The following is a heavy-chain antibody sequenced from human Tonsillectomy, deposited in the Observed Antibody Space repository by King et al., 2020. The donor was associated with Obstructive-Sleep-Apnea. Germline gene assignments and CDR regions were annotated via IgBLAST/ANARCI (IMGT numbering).Heavy chain of an antibody. CDR1: GFIFSSYA. V-gene: IGHV3-23*04. CDR2: ISSSGGST. D-gene: IGHD5-24*01. J-gene: IGHJ4*02. Sequence: VQLVESGGGLVQPGGSLRLSCAVSGFIFSSYAMSWVRQAPGKGLEWVSTISSSGGSTFYADSVKGRFTISRDSSKNTLYLQMNSLRAEDTAVYYCAKEWGARWRVLDYRGQGTLVTVSS. CDR3: AKEWGARWRVLDY.